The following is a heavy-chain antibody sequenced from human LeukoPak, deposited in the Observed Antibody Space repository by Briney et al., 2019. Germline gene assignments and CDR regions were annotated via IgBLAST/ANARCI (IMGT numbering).Heavy chain of an antibody. CDR1: GGSISSYY. CDR2: IYYSGST. Sequence: SETLSPTCTVSGGSISSYYWSWIRQPPGKGLEWIGYIYYSGSTNYNPSLKSRVTISVDTSKNQFSLKPSSVTAADTAVYYCARDDAFDIWGQGTMVTVSS. CDR3: ARDDAFDI. J-gene: IGHJ3*02. V-gene: IGHV4-59*01.